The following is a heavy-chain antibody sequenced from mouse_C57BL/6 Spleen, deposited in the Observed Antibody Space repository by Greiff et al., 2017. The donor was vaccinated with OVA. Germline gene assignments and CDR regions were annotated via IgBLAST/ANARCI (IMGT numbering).Heavy chain of an antibody. CDR1: GFNIKDYY. CDR2: IDPEDGET. J-gene: IGHJ3*01. CDR3: AVDSRGGFAY. V-gene: IGHV14-2*01. D-gene: IGHD3-2*01. Sequence: VQLQQSGAELVKPGASVKLSCTASGFNIKDYYMHWVKQRTEQGLEWIGRIDPEDGETKYAPKFQSKATITADTSSNTAYLQLSSLTSEDTAVYYCAVDSRGGFAYWGQGTLVTVSA.